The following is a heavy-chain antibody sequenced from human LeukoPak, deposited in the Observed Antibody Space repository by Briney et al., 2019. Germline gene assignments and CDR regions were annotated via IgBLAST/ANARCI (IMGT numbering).Heavy chain of an antibody. CDR2: IKRDRSEE. CDR1: GFTFSSYW. CDR3: ASTWNYLYFDY. Sequence: GSLRLSCAGSGFTFSSYWMSWVRQAPGKGLEWVASIKRDRSEEYYVDSVKGRFTISRDNAKNSVYLQMNSLRAEDTAVYYCASTWNYLYFDYWGQGTLVTVSS. J-gene: IGHJ4*02. V-gene: IGHV3-7*01. D-gene: IGHD1-7*01.